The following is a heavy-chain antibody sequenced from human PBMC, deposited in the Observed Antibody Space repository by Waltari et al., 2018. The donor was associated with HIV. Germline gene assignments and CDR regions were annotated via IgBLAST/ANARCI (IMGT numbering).Heavy chain of an antibody. CDR2: ISDSSSYI. D-gene: IGHD3-22*01. Sequence: EVQLVESGGGLVKPGGSLRLSCAASAFIFSTYSMTWVRQAPGKGLEWVPSISDSSSYIYYADALKGRFTISRDNAKNSLYLQMNSLRAEDTAVYYCARGRYYYDSSGYYDNLPFDYWGQGTLVTVST. CDR3: ARGRYYYDSSGYYDNLPFDY. J-gene: IGHJ4*02. CDR1: AFIFSTYS. V-gene: IGHV3-21*01.